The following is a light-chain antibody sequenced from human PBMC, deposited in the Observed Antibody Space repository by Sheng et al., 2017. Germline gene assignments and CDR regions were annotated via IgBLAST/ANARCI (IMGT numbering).Light chain of an antibody. CDR1: QSLSRN. V-gene: IGKV3D-15*01. CDR2: DAS. J-gene: IGKJ2*03. Sequence: EIVMTQSPATLSVSPGERATLSCRASQSLSRNLAWFQQQPGQAPRLLISDASNRATGIPARFSGSGSGTNFTLTISSLEPEDFAVYYCQQYNNWPPYSFGQGTKLEIK. CDR3: QQYNNWPPYS.